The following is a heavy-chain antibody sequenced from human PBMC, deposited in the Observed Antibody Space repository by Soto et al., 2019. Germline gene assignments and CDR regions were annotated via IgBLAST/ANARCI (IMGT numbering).Heavy chain of an antibody. V-gene: IGHV4-4*02. J-gene: IGHJ6*02. D-gene: IGHD6-19*01. CDR3: ARGGVSSGWFNYYYYYGMDV. CDR1: GGSISSSNW. CDR2: IYHSGST. Sequence: SETLSLTCAVSGGSISSSNWWSGVRQPPGKGLEWIGEIYHSGSTNYNPSLKSRVTISVDKSKNQFSLKLSSVTAADTAVYYCARGGVSSGWFNYYYYYGMDVWGQGTTVTVSS.